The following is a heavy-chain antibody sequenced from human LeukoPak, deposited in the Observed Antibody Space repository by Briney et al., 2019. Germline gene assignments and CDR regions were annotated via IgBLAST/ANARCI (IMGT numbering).Heavy chain of an antibody. CDR3: ARDHNWAFDS. V-gene: IGHV3-21*05. Sequence: PGGSLRLSCAASGFPFRDYSMNWVRQAPGRGLEWLSYIGLDSGFTSYADSVKGRFTISSDTARNSLFLHLNSLRAEDTAVYFCARDHNWAFDSWGQGTLDTVSS. CDR2: IGLDSGFT. CDR1: GFPFRDYS. J-gene: IGHJ4*02. D-gene: IGHD1-20*01.